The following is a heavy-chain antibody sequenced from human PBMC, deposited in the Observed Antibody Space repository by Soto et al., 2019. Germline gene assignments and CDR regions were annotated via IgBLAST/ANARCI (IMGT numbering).Heavy chain of an antibody. J-gene: IGHJ4*02. Sequence: ESGGGLVQPGGSLRLSCAASGFTFSSYWMSWVRQAPGKGLEWVANIKQDGSEKYYVDSVKGRFTISRDNAKNSLYLQMNSLRAEDTAVYYCARGGPYYGSGSDFDYWGQGTLVTVSS. V-gene: IGHV3-7*01. CDR2: IKQDGSEK. D-gene: IGHD3-10*01. CDR1: GFTFSSYW. CDR3: ARGGPYYGSGSDFDY.